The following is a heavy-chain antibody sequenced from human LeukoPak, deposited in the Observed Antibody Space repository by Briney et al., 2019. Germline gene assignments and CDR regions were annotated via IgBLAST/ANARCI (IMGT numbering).Heavy chain of an antibody. CDR2: IYYSGST. CDR3: AKDRGDYTYYFDY. V-gene: IGHV4-59*01. D-gene: IGHD4-17*01. CDR1: GGSISSYY. Sequence: SETLSLTCTVSGGSISSYYWSWIRQPPGKGLEWIGYIYYSGSTNYNPSLKSRVTISVDTSKNQFSLKLSSVTAEDTAMYYCAKDRGDYTYYFDYWGQGTLVTVSS. J-gene: IGHJ4*02.